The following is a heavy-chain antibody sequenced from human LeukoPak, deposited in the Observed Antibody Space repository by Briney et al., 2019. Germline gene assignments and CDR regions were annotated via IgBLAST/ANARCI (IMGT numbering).Heavy chain of an antibody. Sequence: GGSLRLSCAASGFPFTSGFTFSDYYMSWIRQAPGKGLEWVSYISSTSAYTSYADSVKGRFTISRDNANNSLFLQMYGLRAEDTAIYYCARGGTGAFDYWGQGTLVTVSS. D-gene: IGHD2-8*02. J-gene: IGHJ4*02. CDR2: ISSTSAYT. CDR1: GFPFTSGFTFSDYY. CDR3: ARGGTGAFDY. V-gene: IGHV3-11*06.